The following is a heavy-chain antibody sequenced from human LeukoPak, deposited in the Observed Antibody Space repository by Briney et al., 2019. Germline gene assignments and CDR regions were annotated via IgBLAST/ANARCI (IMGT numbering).Heavy chain of an antibody. CDR3: AKIPFKTATDTIYPE. CDR1: GVSISSSNSY. V-gene: IGHV4-39*01. J-gene: IGHJ4*02. Sequence: PSETLSLTCTVSGVSISSSNSYWGWIRQPPGKGLEWIGSIYYSGNTYYNASLKSQVSISIDTSKNQISLHLNSVTPEDTAVYYCAKIPFKTATDTIYPEWGQGTLVTVSS. D-gene: IGHD6-13*01. CDR2: IYYSGNT.